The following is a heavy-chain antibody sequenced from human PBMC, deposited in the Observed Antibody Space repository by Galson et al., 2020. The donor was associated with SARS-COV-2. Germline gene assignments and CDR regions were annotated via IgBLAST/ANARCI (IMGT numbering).Heavy chain of an antibody. CDR2: ISSSSSYI. V-gene: IGHV3-21*01. CDR1: GYTFSSYS. Sequence: NSGGSLRLSCAASGYTFSSYSMNSVRQTPGKGLEWVTSISSSSSYIYYADSVKGRFTISRDNAKNSLYLQMNSLRAEDTAVYYCARVSPPDDYWGQGTLVTVSS. CDR3: ARVSPPDDY. J-gene: IGHJ4*02.